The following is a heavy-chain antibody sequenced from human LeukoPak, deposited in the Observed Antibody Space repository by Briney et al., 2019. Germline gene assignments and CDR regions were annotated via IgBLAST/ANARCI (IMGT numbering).Heavy chain of an antibody. V-gene: IGHV3-23*01. J-gene: IGHJ4*02. D-gene: IGHD4-17*01. CDR3: AKASGDYDY. Sequence: PGGSLRLSCAASGFTFGTYAMSGVGQAPGKGLDWVSGISVSGVGTYYADSVKGRFTISRDNSKNTLYLQMNSLRVEDTAVYYCAKASGDYDYWGQGTLVTVSS. CDR2: ISVSGVGT. CDR1: GFTFGTYA.